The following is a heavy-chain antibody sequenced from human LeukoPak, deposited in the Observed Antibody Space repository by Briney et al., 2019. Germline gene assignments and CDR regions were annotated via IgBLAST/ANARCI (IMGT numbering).Heavy chain of an antibody. Sequence: GGSLRLSCAASGFTFSSYAMTWVRQTPGKGLVWVSTITGSGAGTYYADSVKGHFTISRDNSKNTLYLQMNSLRAEDTAVYYCAKRTTFGLASYSFDSWGQGTLVTVSS. CDR1: GFTFSSYA. J-gene: IGHJ4*02. CDR2: ITGSGAGT. CDR3: AKRTTFGLASYSFDS. V-gene: IGHV3-23*01. D-gene: IGHD1-1*01.